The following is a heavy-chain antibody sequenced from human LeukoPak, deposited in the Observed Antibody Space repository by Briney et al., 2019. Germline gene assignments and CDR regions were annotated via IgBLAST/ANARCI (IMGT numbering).Heavy chain of an antibody. V-gene: IGHV3-30*02. CDR2: IRYDGSNK. CDR1: GFTFSSYG. CDR3: ASGYDCSGGSCYPDY. J-gene: IGHJ4*02. Sequence: GGSLRLSCAASGFTFSSYGMHWVRQAPGKGLEWVAFIRYDGSNKYYADSVKGRFTISRDNSKNTLYLQMNSLRAEDTAVYYCASGYDCSGGSCYPDYWGQGTLVTVSS. D-gene: IGHD2-15*01.